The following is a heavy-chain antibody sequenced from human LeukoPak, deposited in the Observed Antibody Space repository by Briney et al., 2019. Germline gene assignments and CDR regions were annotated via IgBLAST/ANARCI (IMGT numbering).Heavy chain of an antibody. D-gene: IGHD2-15*01. J-gene: IGHJ4*02. CDR3: ARDMGVFSKWSKYDY. V-gene: IGHV6-1*01. CDR2: TYYRSKWYN. Sequence: SQTLSPTCAISGDSVSTNSAAWNWIRQSPSRGLEWLGRTYYRSKWYNDYAVSVKSRIAINPDTSRNQFSLLLNSVTPEDTAVYYCARDMGVFSKWSKYDYWGQGTLVTVSS. CDR1: GDSVSTNSAA.